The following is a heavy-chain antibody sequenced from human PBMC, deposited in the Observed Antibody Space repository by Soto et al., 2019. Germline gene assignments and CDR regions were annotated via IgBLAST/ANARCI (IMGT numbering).Heavy chain of an antibody. CDR1: GGSISSGGYY. V-gene: IGHV4-31*03. CDR2: IYYSGST. J-gene: IGHJ4*02. CDR3: ARSFGLAAAGPFYY. Sequence: QVQLQESGPGLVKPSQTLSLTCTVSGGSISSGGYYWSWLRQHPGKGLEWIGYIYYSGSTYYNPSLKSRVTISVDTSKNQFSLKLSSVTAADTAVYYCARSFGLAAAGPFYYWGQGTLVTVSS. D-gene: IGHD6-13*01.